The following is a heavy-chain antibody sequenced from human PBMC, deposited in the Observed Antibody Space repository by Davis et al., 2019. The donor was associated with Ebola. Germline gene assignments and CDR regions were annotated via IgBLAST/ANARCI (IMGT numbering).Heavy chain of an antibody. D-gene: IGHD6-6*01. V-gene: IGHV4-39*02. J-gene: IGHJ4*02. CDR2: IYYSGST. Sequence: SETLSLTCTVSGGSISSSSYYWGWIRQPPGKGLEWIGSIYYSGSTYYNPSLKSRVTISVDTSKNQFSLKLSSVTVADTAVYYCTREHASSVDYWGQGTLVTVSS. CDR1: GGSISSSSYY. CDR3: TREHASSVDY.